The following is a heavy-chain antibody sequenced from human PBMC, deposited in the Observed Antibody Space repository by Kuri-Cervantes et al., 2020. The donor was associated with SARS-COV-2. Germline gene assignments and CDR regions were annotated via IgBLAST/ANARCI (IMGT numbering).Heavy chain of an antibody. CDR1: GFTFSSYS. CDR2: INSSSSTI. CDR3: ARVGGGYPFDY. D-gene: IGHD3-16*01. Sequence: GESLKISCAASGFTFSSYSMNWVRQAPGKGLEWVSYINSSSSTIYYADSVKGRFTISRDNAKTTLYLQMNSLRGEDTAVYYSARVGGGYPFDYWGQGTLVTVSS. V-gene: IGHV3-48*01. J-gene: IGHJ4*02.